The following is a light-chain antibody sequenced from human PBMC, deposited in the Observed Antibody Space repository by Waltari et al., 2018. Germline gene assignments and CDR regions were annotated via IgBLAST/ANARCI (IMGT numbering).Light chain of an antibody. CDR1: HSVSRY. J-gene: IGKJ4*01. V-gene: IGKV3-11*01. CDR3: QQRSNWPLT. Sequence: GERATLSCRASHSVSRYLAWYQQRPGQAPRLLIFDASFRATGIPARFSGSGSETDFTLTISSLEPEDCAVYYCQQRSNWPLTFGGGTKVEIK. CDR2: DAS.